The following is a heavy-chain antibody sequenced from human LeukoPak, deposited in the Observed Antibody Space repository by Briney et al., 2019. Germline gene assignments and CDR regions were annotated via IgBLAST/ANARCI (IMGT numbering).Heavy chain of an antibody. CDR1: GGSISSYY. Sequence: PSETLSLTCTVSGGSISSYYWSWIRQPPGKGLEWIGYIYYSGSTNYNPSLKSRVTISVDTPKNQFSLKLSSVTAADTAVYYCARAIVVPAAIYYFDYWGQGTLVTVSS. D-gene: IGHD2-2*02. CDR3: ARAIVVPAAIYYFDY. V-gene: IGHV4-59*01. J-gene: IGHJ4*02. CDR2: IYYSGST.